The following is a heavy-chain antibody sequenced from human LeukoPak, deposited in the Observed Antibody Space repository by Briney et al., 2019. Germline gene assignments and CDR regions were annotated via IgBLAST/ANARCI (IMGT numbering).Heavy chain of an antibody. V-gene: IGHV4-59*11. CDR3: ATIKRGDIYGYFDF. D-gene: IGHD5-18*01. Sequence: SETLSLTCTVSGGSISSHYWSRLRQPPGKGLEWIAYLYDSVRTKDNPSLKGRVTLSADTPKNQHSLRLSSVTAADTAVYYCATIKRGDIYGYFDFWGQGILVTVSS. CDR1: GGSISSHY. CDR2: LYDSVRT. J-gene: IGHJ4*02.